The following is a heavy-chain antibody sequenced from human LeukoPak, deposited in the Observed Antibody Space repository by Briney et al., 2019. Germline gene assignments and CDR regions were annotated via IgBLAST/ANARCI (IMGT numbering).Heavy chain of an antibody. CDR1: GGTFSSYA. J-gene: IGHJ3*02. Sequence: SVKVSCKASGGTFSSYALSWVRQAPGQGLEWMVGIIPIFGTANYAQKFQGRVTITADESTSTAYMELSSLRSEDTAVYYCANGRELTNDAFDIWGQGTMVTVSS. CDR3: ANGRELTNDAFDI. V-gene: IGHV1-69*13. CDR2: IIPIFGTA. D-gene: IGHD1-26*01.